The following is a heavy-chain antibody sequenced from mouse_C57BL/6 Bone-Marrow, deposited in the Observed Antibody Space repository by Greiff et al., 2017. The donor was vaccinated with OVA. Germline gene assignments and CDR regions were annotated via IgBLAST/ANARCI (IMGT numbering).Heavy chain of an antibody. Sequence: VQLQQSGPELVKPGASVKISCKASGYAFSSSWMNWVKQRPGKGLEWIGRIYPGDGDTNYNGKFKGKATLTADKSSSTAYMQLSRLTSEDSAVYFCARYDGYHSYYAMDYWGQGTSVTVSS. J-gene: IGHJ4*01. D-gene: IGHD2-2*01. CDR2: IYPGDGDT. CDR3: ARYDGYHSYYAMDY. V-gene: IGHV1-82*01. CDR1: GYAFSSSW.